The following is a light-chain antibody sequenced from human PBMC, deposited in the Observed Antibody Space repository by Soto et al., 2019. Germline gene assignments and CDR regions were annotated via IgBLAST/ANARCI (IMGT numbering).Light chain of an antibody. J-gene: IGLJ3*02. V-gene: IGLV1-40*01. Sequence: QSVLTQPPSVSGAPGQRVTISCTGSDSNIGARYHVHWYQQLPGKAPRLIIYGNSNRPSGIADRFSGSKSGSSASLAISGLRADDEATYYYQSYDSNLCGRVFGEGTKLTVL. CDR3: QSYDSNLCGRV. CDR2: GNS. CDR1: DSNIGARYH.